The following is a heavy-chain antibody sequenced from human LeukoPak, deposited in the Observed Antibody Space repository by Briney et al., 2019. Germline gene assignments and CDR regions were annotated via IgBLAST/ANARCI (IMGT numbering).Heavy chain of an antibody. CDR2: IHYSGGT. D-gene: IGHD4-17*01. CDR3: ARDAEAVQVY. Sequence: PGGSLRLSCAASGFTFSNAWMSWVRQAPGKGLEWIGRIHYSGGTNYNPSLKSRVTISLGTSKNQFSLKVNSVTAADTAVYYCARDAEAVQVYWGQGIQVTVSS. V-gene: IGHV4-59*12. CDR1: GFTFSNAW. J-gene: IGHJ4*02.